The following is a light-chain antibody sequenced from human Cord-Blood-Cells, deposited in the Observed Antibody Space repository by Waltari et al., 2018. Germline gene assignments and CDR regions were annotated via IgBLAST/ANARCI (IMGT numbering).Light chain of an antibody. CDR2: EGS. CDR3: CSYAGSSTLV. CDR1: SSDVGSYNL. V-gene: IGLV2-23*01. Sequence: QSALTQPASVSGSPGQSITISCTGTSSDVGSYNLVSWYQQHPGKAPKLMIYEGSKRRSGVSNRFSGAKSGNTASLTSSGLQAEDEADYYCCSYAGSSTLVFGGGTKLTVL. J-gene: IGLJ2*01.